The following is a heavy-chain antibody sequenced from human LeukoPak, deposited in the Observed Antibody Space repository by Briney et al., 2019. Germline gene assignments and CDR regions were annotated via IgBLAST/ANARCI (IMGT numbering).Heavy chain of an antibody. CDR2: ISGSGGST. Sequence: GGSLRLSCAASGFTFSSYAMTWVRQAPGKGLKWVSVISGSGGSTYYTDSVKGRFTLSRDNSKNTLYLQMSSLRDEDTAVYYCAKSIGGVVVVAADYWGQGTQVTVSS. J-gene: IGHJ4*02. D-gene: IGHD2-15*01. V-gene: IGHV3-23*01. CDR3: AKSIGGVVVVAADY. CDR1: GFTFSSYA.